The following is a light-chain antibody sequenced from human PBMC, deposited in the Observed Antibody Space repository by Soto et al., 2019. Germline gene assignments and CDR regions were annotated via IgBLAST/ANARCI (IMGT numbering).Light chain of an antibody. J-gene: IGLJ3*02. CDR1: SSNIGAEYD. CDR2: GNT. V-gene: IGLV1-40*01. CDR3: QSYDSSLSGVV. Sequence: QAVVTQPPSVSGALGQRVAISCTGSSSNIGAEYDVHWYQQLPGTAPKLLIFGNTNRPSGVPDRFSGSKAGTSASLAISGLQAEDEADYYCQSYDSSLSGVVFGGGTQLTVL.